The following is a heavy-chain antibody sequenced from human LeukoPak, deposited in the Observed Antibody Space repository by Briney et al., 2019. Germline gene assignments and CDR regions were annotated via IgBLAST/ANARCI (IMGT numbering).Heavy chain of an antibody. J-gene: IGHJ4*02. CDR2: IYYSGST. CDR1: GGSISSGGYY. Sequence: PSETLSLTCTVSGGSISSGGYYWSWIRQHPGKGLEWIGYIYYSGSTYYNPSLKSRVTISVDTSKNQFSLKLSSVTAADTAVYYCARGGGPSPYYYGSGSYYKALDYWGQGTLVTVSS. D-gene: IGHD3-10*01. V-gene: IGHV4-31*03. CDR3: ARGGGPSPYYYGSGSYYKALDY.